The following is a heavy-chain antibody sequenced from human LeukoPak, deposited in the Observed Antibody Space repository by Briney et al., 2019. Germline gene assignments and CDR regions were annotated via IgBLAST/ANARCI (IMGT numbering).Heavy chain of an antibody. CDR3: AKGPSGSYGFDY. D-gene: IGHD6-19*01. V-gene: IGHV4-4*07. J-gene: IGHJ4*02. CDR2: ISSSGSA. Sequence: PSETLSLTCTVSGGSISGSYWSWLRQPAGKGLEWIGRISSSGSANYNPSLKSRVTMSIDTSKNQFSLKPSTVTAADTAVYYCAKGPSGSYGFDYWGPGTQVTVSS. CDR1: GGSISGSY.